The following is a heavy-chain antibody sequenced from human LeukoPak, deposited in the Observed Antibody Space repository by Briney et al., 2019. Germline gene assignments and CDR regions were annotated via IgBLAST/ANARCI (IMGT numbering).Heavy chain of an antibody. J-gene: IGHJ4*02. CDR3: ARHHGDYFLFDY. CDR2: IYTSGST. CDR1: GGSISSGSYY. Sequence: TSQTLSLTCTVSGGSISSGSYYWSWIRQPAGKGLEWIGRIYTSGSTNYNPSLKSRVTISVDTSKNQFSLKLSSVTAADTAVYYCARHHGDYFLFDYWGQGTLVTVSS. V-gene: IGHV4-61*02. D-gene: IGHD4-17*01.